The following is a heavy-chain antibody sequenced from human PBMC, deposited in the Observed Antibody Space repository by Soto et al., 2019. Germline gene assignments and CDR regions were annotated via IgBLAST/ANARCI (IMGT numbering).Heavy chain of an antibody. CDR2: IIPIHGTT. CDR3: ARGWGLVS. J-gene: IGHJ4*02. CDR1: VGSLTSYP. Sequence: QMEQSGAEVRKPGSSVKVSCKPSVGSLTSYPMAWVRQAPGQGFEWMGGIIPIHGTTEYAQKFRGRVTIIADETTNRATLELTGLTSEDTAVYYCARGWGLVSWGQGTLVSVSS. V-gene: IGHV1-69*01. D-gene: IGHD3-16*01.